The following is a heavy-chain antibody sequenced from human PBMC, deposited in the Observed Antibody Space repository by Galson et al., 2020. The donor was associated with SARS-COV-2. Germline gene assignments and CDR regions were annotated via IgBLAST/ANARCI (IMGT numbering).Heavy chain of an antibody. D-gene: IGHD3-10*01. Sequence: SETLSLTCTVSGYPISSGYYWGWIRQSPGKGLEWIGNFYHGGSTYHSPSLRSRVTISVDTSKNQFSLKLSSVTAADTAVYFCARDGYASGSFDYWGQRTPVTVSS. J-gene: IGHJ4*02. CDR2: FYHGGST. CDR1: GYPISSGYY. CDR3: ARDGYASGSFDY. V-gene: IGHV4-38-2*02.